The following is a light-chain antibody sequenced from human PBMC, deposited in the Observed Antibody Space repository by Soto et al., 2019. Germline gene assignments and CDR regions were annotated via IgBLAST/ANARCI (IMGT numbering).Light chain of an antibody. V-gene: IGKV3-15*01. CDR2: DAS. J-gene: IGKJ1*01. CDR3: QQYEKWPPTT. CDR1: QSVGSK. Sequence: EILMTQYPATLAASPGERATLSCRASQSVGSKLAWYQQKPGQPPRLVMFDASIRATGVPARFSGGGSGTEFTLNMSSLQSEDFALYYCQQYEKWPPTTFGQGTKVEI.